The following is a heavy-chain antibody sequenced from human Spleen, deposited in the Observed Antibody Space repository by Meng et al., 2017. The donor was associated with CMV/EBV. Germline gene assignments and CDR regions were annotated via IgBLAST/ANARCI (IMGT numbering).Heavy chain of an antibody. V-gene: IGHV3-21*01. J-gene: IGHJ6*02. CDR2: ISSTSSYI. CDR1: GFTFSSYW. CDR3: ARDLNWDAVRVGILDYYGMDV. Sequence: GGSLRLSCAASGFTFSSYWMHWVRQAPGKGLVWVSSISSTSSYIYYADSVKGRFTISRDNAKNSLYLQMNSLRAEDTAVYYCARDLNWDAVRVGILDYYGMDVWGQGTTVTVSS. D-gene: IGHD1-1*01.